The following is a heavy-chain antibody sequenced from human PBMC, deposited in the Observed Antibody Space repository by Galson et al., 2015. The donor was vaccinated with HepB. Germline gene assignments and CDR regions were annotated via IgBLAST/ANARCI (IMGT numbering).Heavy chain of an antibody. CDR3: VNSRGAAFDS. CDR2: IKEDGSEK. Sequence: SLRLSCAASGFTFTDYWMSWVRQTPGKGLEWVANIKEDGSEKNCVDSVKGRFSISRDNANNSLYLQMKGLRPEDTAVYYCVNSRGAAFDSWGRGTLVTVSS. V-gene: IGHV3-7*02. D-gene: IGHD2-21*01. CDR1: GFTFTDYW. J-gene: IGHJ3*01.